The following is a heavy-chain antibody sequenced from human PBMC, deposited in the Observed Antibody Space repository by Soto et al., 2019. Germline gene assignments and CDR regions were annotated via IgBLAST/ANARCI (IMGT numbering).Heavy chain of an antibody. Sequence: QVQLVQSGDEVEKPGSSVKVSYKASGGTFSSYAISWVRQAPGQGLEWMGGIIPIFGTANYAQKFQGRVTITADESTSTAYMELSSLRSEDTAVYYCARHVPAAGYYYGMDVWGQATTVTVSS. CDR2: IIPIFGTA. CDR3: ARHVPAAGYYYGMDV. CDR1: GGTFSSYA. J-gene: IGHJ6*02. V-gene: IGHV1-69*12. D-gene: IGHD2-2*01.